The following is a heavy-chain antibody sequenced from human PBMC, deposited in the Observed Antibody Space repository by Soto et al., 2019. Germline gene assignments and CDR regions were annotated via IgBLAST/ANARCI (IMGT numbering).Heavy chain of an antibody. V-gene: IGHV3-7*03. CDR3: AREPRGIAVAGYYYYYGMDV. CDR2: IKQDGSEK. D-gene: IGHD6-19*01. Sequence: EVQLLESGGGLVQPGGSLRLSCAASGFTFSSYWMSWVRQAPGKGLEWVANIKQDGSEKYYVDSVKGRFTISRDNAKNSLYLQMNSLRGEDTAVYYCAREPRGIAVAGYYYYYGMDVWVQGTTVTVSS. CDR1: GFTFSSYW. J-gene: IGHJ6*02.